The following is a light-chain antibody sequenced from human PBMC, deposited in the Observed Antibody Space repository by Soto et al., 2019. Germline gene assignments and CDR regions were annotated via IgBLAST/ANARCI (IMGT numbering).Light chain of an antibody. CDR3: QQYGSSPGT. CDR2: GAS. J-gene: IGKJ1*01. Sequence: TQSPSTLSASVGDTVTVGFGASQSVSSNLAWYQQKVGQAPRLLTYGASSRATGIPDRFSGSGSGTDFTLTISRLEPEDFGVYYCQQYGSSPGTFGQGTKVDIK. CDR1: QSVSSN. V-gene: IGKV3-20*01.